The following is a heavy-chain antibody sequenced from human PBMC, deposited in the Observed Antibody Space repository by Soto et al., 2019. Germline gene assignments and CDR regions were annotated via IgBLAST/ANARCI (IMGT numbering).Heavy chain of an antibody. Sequence: GGSLRLSCAASGFTFSSYGMHWVRQAPGKGLEWVAVISYDGSNKYYADSVKGRFTISRDNSKNTLYLQMNSLRAEDTAVYYCARQRSVVAATSVVRWFDPWGQGTLVTVSS. CDR3: ARQRSVVAATSVVRWFDP. V-gene: IGHV3-30*03. CDR1: GFTFSSYG. CDR2: ISYDGSNK. J-gene: IGHJ5*02. D-gene: IGHD2-15*01.